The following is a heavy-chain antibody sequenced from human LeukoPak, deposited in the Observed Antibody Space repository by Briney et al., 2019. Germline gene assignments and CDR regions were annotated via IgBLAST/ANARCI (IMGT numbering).Heavy chain of an antibody. V-gene: IGHV3-33*01. CDR2: IWYDGSNK. CDR3: ARKTGRSGVYFDY. CDR1: GFTFSSYG. Sequence: GGSLRLSCAASGFTFSSYGMHWVRQAPGKGLEWVSVIWYDGSNKYYADSVKGRFTISRDNSKNTLYLQMNSLSAEDTAVYYCARKTGRSGVYFDYWGPGTLVTVSS. J-gene: IGHJ4*02. D-gene: IGHD1-1*01.